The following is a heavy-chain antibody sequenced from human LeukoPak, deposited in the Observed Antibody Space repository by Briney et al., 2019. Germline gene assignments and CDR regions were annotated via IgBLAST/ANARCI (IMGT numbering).Heavy chain of an antibody. V-gene: IGHV4-59*08. CDR2: IYYSGST. CDR3: ARPRPGSWSRIDY. D-gene: IGHD6-13*01. J-gene: IGHJ4*02. Sequence: SKTLSLTCTVSGGSISSYYWSWIRQPPGKGLEWIGYIYYSGSTNYNPSLKSRVTISVDTSKNQFSLKLSSVTAADTAVYYCARPRPGSWSRIDYEGQGTLVTVSS. CDR1: GGSISSYY.